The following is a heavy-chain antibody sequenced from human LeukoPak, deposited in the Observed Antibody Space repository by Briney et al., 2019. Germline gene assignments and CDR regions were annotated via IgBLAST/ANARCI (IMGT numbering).Heavy chain of an antibody. D-gene: IGHD5-24*01. J-gene: IGHJ6*03. CDR2: IYYSGST. CDR1: GGSISSYY. Sequence: SETLSLTCTVSGGSISSYYWSWIRQPPGKGLEWIGYIYYSGSTNYNPSLKSRVTISVDTSKNQFSLKLSSVTAAETAVYYCAREGRYRYGYNEYHSYMDIWGKGTTVTISS. CDR3: AREGRYRYGYNEYHSYMDI. V-gene: IGHV4-59*01.